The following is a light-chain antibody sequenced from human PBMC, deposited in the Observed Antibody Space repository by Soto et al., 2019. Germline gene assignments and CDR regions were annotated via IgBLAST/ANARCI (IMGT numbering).Light chain of an antibody. CDR1: SSNIGAGYD. J-gene: IGLJ2*01. CDR2: GNS. V-gene: IGLV1-40*01. CDR3: QSYDSSLSVV. Sequence: QSVLTQPPSVSVAPGQRVTISCTGSSSNIGAGYDVHWYQQLPGTAPKLLIYGNSNRPSGVPDRFSGSKSGTSASLAITGLQAADEADYYCQSYDSSLSVVFGGGTKLTVL.